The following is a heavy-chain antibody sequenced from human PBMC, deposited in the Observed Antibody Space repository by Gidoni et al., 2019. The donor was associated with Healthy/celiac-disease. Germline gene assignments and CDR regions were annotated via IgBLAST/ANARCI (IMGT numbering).Heavy chain of an antibody. CDR1: GFTVSSYA. CDR2: ISGSGGST. V-gene: IGHV3-23*01. CDR3: AKDQAMIVVGPFDY. Sequence: EVKLLESGGGVVQPGGSLRLSCAADGFTVSSYAMSWVRQAPGKGLEWVSAISGSGGSTYYADSVKGRFTISRDNSKNTLYLQMNSLRAEDTAVYYCAKDQAMIVVGPFDYWGQGTLVTVSS. D-gene: IGHD3-22*01. J-gene: IGHJ4*02.